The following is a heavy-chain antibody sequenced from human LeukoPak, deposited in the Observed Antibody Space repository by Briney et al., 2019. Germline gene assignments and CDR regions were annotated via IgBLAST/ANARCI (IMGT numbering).Heavy chain of an antibody. CDR2: IIPIFGTA. Sequence: SVKVSCKASGGTFSSYAISWVRQAPGQGLEWMGGIIPIFGTANYAQKFQGRVTITADESTSTAYMELSSLRSEDTAVYYCASPGVPPHYYYYYGMDVWGQGTTVTVSS. D-gene: IGHD3-10*01. CDR1: GGTFSSYA. V-gene: IGHV1-69*01. CDR3: ASPGVPPHYYYYYGMDV. J-gene: IGHJ6*02.